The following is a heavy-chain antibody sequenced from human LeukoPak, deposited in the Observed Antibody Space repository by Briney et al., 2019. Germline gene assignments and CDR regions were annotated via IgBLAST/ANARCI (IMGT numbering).Heavy chain of an antibody. Sequence: PGGSLRFSCAASGFTLSSYAMSWVRQAPGKGLEWVSAISGSGGSTYYADSVKGRFTISRDNSKNTLYLQMNSLRAEDTAVYYCATAKYQLPGGEFDPWGQGTLVTVSS. CDR1: GFTLSSYA. D-gene: IGHD2-2*01. V-gene: IGHV3-23*01. CDR3: ATAKYQLPGGEFDP. CDR2: ISGSGGST. J-gene: IGHJ5*02.